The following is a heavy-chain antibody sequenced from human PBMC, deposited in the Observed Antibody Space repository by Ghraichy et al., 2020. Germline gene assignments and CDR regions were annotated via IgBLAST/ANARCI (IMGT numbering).Heavy chain of an antibody. D-gene: IGHD3-10*01. CDR3: AKGKGSWSYVNWSFNI. CDR2: ISGSGGSI. CDR1: GLTFSNFA. Sequence: GGSLRLSCAVSGLTFSNFAMAWVRQAPGKGLEWVSTISGSGGSIWYADSGKGRFIISRDNSRSTFYLQMNSLRAEDTAVYYCAKGKGSWSYVNWSFNIWGRGTPVTVSP. V-gene: IGHV3-23*01. J-gene: IGHJ2*01.